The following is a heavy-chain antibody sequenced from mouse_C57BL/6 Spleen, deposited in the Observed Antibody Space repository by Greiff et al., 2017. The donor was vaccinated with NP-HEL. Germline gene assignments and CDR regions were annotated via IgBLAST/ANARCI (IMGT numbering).Heavy chain of an antibody. CDR2: ISNLAYSI. Sequence: DVMLVESGGGLVQPGGSLKLSCAASGFTFSDYGMAWVRQAPRQGPEWVAFISNLAYSIYYSDTVTGRFTISRENAKNTLYLEMSSLRSEDTAMYYCARYYDGFDYWGQGTTLTVSS. CDR3: ARYYDGFDY. J-gene: IGHJ2*01. D-gene: IGHD1-1*01. CDR1: GFTFSDYG. V-gene: IGHV5-15*01.